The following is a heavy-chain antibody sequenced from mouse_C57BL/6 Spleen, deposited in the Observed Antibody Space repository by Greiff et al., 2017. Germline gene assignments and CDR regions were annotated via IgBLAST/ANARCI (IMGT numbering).Heavy chain of an antibody. CDR1: GYTFTSYW. CDR3: ARRDGNYVVDY. D-gene: IGHD2-1*01. J-gene: IGHJ2*01. Sequence: VHLQQPGAELVMPGASVKLSCKASGYTFTSYWMHWVKQRPGQGLEWIGEIDPSDSYTNYNQKFKGKSTLTVDKSSSTAYMQLSSLTSEDSAVYYCARRDGNYVVDYWGQGTTLTVSS. CDR2: IDPSDSYT. V-gene: IGHV1-69*01.